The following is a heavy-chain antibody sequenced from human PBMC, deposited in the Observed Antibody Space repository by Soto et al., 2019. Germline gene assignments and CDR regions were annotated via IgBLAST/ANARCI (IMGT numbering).Heavy chain of an antibody. J-gene: IGHJ6*02. V-gene: IGHV1-69*13. CDR3: ARDIDFWSGTKWYGMDV. Sequence: SVKVSCKASGGTFSSYAISWVRQAPGQGLEWMGGIIPIFGTANYAQKFQGRVTITADESTSTAYMELSSLRSEDTAVYYCARDIDFWSGTKWYGMDVWGQGTTVTVSS. D-gene: IGHD3-3*01. CDR1: GGTFSSYA. CDR2: IIPIFGTA.